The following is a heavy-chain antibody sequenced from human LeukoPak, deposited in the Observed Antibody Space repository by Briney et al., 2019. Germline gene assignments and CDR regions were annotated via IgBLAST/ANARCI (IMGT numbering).Heavy chain of an antibody. CDR3: ARTLVVVPAADYYYMDV. CDR2: IIPIFGTA. V-gene: IGHV1-69*13. Sequence: ASVKVSCKASGGTFISYAISWVRQAPGQGLEWMGGIIPIFGTANYAQKFQGRVTITADESTSTAYMELSSLRSEDTAVYYCARTLVVVPAADYYYMDVWGKGTTVTVSS. J-gene: IGHJ6*03. D-gene: IGHD2-2*01. CDR1: GGTFISYA.